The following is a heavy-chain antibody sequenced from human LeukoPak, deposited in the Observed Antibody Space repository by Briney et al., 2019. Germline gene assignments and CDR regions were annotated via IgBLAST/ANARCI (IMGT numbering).Heavy chain of an antibody. V-gene: IGHV3-48*03. Sequence: GGSLRLSCAASGFTFSSYEMNWVRQAPGKGLEWVSYISSSGSTIYYADSVKGRFTISRDNAKNSLYLQMNSLRAEDTAVYYCAKGLTIATAWWYFDYWGQGTLVTVSS. CDR1: GFTFSSYE. J-gene: IGHJ4*02. D-gene: IGHD6-13*01. CDR2: ISSSGSTI. CDR3: AKGLTIATAWWYFDY.